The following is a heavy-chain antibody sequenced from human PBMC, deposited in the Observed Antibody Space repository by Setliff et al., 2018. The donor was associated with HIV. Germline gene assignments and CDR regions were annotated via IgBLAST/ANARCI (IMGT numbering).Heavy chain of an antibody. Sequence: SETLSLTCAVYGGSFSDCYWSWIRQAPEKGLEWIGEINHGGTTNYNPSLKGRVTLSVDTSKNHFSLKLTSVTAADTAAYFCVRVTSRDSGAYYWEAFDIWGQVIMVTVSS. J-gene: IGHJ3*02. CDR3: VRVTSRDSGAYYWEAFDI. CDR1: GGSFSDCY. V-gene: IGHV4-34*01. CDR2: INHGGTT. D-gene: IGHD3-10*01.